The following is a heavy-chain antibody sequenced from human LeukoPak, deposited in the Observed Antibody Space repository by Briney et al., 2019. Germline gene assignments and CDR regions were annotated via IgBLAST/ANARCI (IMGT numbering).Heavy chain of an antibody. Sequence: PGGSLRLSCAASGFTFSSYEMNWVRQAPGKGLEWVSYISSSGSTIYYADSLKGRLTISRDNAKSSLYSQMNSLRAEDTAMYFCARRMPGDAFDVWGQGTMVTVSS. CDR1: GFTFSSYE. CDR3: ARRMPGDAFDV. V-gene: IGHV3-48*03. CDR2: ISSSGSTI. D-gene: IGHD2-2*01. J-gene: IGHJ3*01.